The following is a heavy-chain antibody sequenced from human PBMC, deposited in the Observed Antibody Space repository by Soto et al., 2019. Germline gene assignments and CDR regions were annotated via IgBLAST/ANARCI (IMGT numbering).Heavy chain of an antibody. CDR2: IYHSGST. V-gene: IGHV4-4*02. CDR1: GGSISSSNW. D-gene: IGHD2-2*01. CDR3: ARDRIVVVPAAMKPYYYYGMDV. J-gene: IGHJ6*02. Sequence: QVQLQESGPGLVKPSGTLSLTCAVSGGSISSSNWWSWVRQPPGKGLEWIGEIYHSGSTNYNPSLKSRVTISVDKSKNQFSLKLSSVTAADTAVYYCARDRIVVVPAAMKPYYYYGMDVWGQGTTVTVYS.